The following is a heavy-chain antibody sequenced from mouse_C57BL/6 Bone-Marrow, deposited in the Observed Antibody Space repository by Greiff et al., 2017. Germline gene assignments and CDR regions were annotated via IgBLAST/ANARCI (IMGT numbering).Heavy chain of an antibody. CDR3: ARDPAYDSFAY. CDR2: ISDGGSYT. CDR1: GFTFSSYA. Sequence: EVKLVESGGGLVKPGGSLKLSCAASGFTFSSYAMSWVRQTPEKRLAWVATISDGGSYTYYPDNVKGRFTISRDNAKNNLYLQMSHLKSEDTAMYYCARDPAYDSFAYWGQGTLVTVSA. V-gene: IGHV5-4*01. D-gene: IGHD2-4*01. J-gene: IGHJ3*01.